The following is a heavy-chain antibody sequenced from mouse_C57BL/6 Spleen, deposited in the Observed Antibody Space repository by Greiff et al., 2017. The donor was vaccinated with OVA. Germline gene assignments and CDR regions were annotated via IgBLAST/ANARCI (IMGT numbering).Heavy chain of an antibody. CDR3: ARGGYDGDGASFAY. CDR1: GYTFTSYW. D-gene: IGHD2-2*01. CDR2: IDPNSGGT. Sequence: QVQLQQSGAELVKPGASVKLSCKASGYTFTSYWMHWVKQRPGRGLEWIGRIDPNSGGTKYNQKFKRKATLTVDKPSSTAYMQLSSLTSEDSAVYYCARGGYDGDGASFAYWGQGTLVTVSA. J-gene: IGHJ3*01. V-gene: IGHV1-62-3*01.